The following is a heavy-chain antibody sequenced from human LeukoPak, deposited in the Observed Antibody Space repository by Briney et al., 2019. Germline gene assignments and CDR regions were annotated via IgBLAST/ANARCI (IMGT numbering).Heavy chain of an antibody. V-gene: IGHV4-30-4*08. J-gene: IGHJ4*02. CDR1: GGSISSGGYY. CDR3: ARATEDGDYEHWYFDY. CDR2: IYYSGST. D-gene: IGHD4-17*01. Sequence: PSETLSLTCTVSGGSISSGGYYWSWIRHHPGKGLEWIGYIYYSGSTYYNPSLKSRVTISVDTSKNQFSLKLSSVTAADTAVYYCARATEDGDYEHWYFDYWGQGTLVTVSS.